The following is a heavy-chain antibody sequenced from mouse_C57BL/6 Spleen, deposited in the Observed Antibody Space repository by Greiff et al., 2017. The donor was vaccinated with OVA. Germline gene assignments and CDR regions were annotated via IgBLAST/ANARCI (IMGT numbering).Heavy chain of an antibody. CDR1: GFSLTSYG. Sequence: QVQLQQPGPGLVQPSQSLSITCTVSGFSLTSYGVHWVRQSPGKGLEWLGVIWRGGSTDYNAAFMSRLSITKDNSKSQVFFKMNSLQADDTAIYSCAKNTANWDDALDYWGQGTSVTVSS. J-gene: IGHJ4*01. V-gene: IGHV2-5*01. CDR2: IWRGGST. D-gene: IGHD4-1*02. CDR3: AKNTANWDDALDY.